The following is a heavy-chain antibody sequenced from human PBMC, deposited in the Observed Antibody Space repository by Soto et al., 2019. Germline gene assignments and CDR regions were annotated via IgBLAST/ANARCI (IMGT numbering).Heavy chain of an antibody. D-gene: IGHD6-6*01. J-gene: IGHJ4*02. CDR1: GGSISSYY. CDR2: IYYSGST. V-gene: IGHV4-59*08. Sequence: QVQLQESGPGLVKPSETLSLTCTVSGGSISSYYWSWIRQPPGKGMEWIGYIYYSGSTNYNPSLTRPVNISVDPSKNQFSLKLSSVTAADTAVYYCARRYGSCFDYWGQGTLVTVSS. CDR3: ARRYGSCFDY.